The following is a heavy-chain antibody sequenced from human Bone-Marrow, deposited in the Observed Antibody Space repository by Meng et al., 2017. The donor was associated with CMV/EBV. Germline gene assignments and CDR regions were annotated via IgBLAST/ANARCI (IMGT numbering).Heavy chain of an antibody. D-gene: IGHD4-17*01. V-gene: IGHV3-11*04. CDR2: ISSSGSTI. J-gene: IGHJ4*02. CDR1: GFTFSDYY. Sequence: GESLKISCAASGFTFSDYYMSWIRQAPGKGLEWVSYISSSGSTIYYAGSVKGRFTISRDNAKNSLYLQTNSLRAEDTAVYYCSRDRNYGDYRWGQGTLVTVSS. CDR3: SRDRNYGDYR.